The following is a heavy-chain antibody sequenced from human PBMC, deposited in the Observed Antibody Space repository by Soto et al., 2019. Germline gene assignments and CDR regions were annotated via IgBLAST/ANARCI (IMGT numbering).Heavy chain of an antibody. CDR1: GGSISSYY. J-gene: IGHJ4*02. V-gene: IGHV4-59*01. CDR3: AGRSFSAPYYFAS. Sequence: SETLSLTCTVSGGSISSYYWSWIRQPPGKGLEWIGYIYYSGSINYNPSLKSRITISADTSNNQISLSLNSVTAADTAVYYCAGRSFSAPYYFASGGRGPLVTVSS. D-gene: IGHD2-15*01. CDR2: IYYSGSI.